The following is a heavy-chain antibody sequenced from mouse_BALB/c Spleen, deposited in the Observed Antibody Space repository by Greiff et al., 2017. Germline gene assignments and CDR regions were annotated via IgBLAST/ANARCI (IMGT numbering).Heavy chain of an antibody. V-gene: IGHV14-3*02. CDR2: IDPANGNT. J-gene: IGHJ4*01. Sequence: EVQLQQSGAELVKPGASVKLSCTASGFNIKDTYMHWVKQRPEQGLEWIGRIDPANGNTKYDPKFQGKATIAADTSSNTAYLQLSSLTSEDTAVYYCASNEAMDYWGQGTSVTVSS. CDR3: ASNEAMDY. CDR1: GFNIKDTY.